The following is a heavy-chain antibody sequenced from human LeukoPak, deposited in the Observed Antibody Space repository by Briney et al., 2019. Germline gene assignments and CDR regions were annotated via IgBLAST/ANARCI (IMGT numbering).Heavy chain of an antibody. CDR2: IYTSGST. D-gene: IGHD2-2*01. CDR1: GGSISSYY. V-gene: IGHV4-4*07. CDR3: ARKLPERYCSSTSRYDSYYYMDV. Sequence: SETLSLTCTVSGGSISSYYWSWIRQPAGKGLEWIGRIYTSGSTNYNPSLKSRVTISVDKSKNQFSLKLSSVTAADTAVYYCARKLPERYCSSTSRYDSYYYMDVWGKGTTVTVSS. J-gene: IGHJ6*03.